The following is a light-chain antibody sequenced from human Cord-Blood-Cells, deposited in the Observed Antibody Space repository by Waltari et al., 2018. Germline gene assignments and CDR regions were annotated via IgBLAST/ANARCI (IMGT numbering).Light chain of an antibody. CDR1: QSVLYSSNNKNY. J-gene: IGKJ2*01. CDR2: WAS. CDR3: QQYYSTPYT. V-gene: IGKV4-1*01. Sequence: SLAVSLGERATINCKSSQSVLYSSNNKNYLAWYQQKPGQPPKLLIYWASTRESVVPDRFSGSGSGTDFTLTISSLQAEDVAVYYCQQYYSTPYTFGQGTKLEIK.